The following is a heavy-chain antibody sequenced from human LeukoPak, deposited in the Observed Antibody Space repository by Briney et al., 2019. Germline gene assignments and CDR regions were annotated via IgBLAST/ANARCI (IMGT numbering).Heavy chain of an antibody. CDR3: ARVRDVVVPAAIRGWFDP. CDR1: GGSISSYY. J-gene: IGHJ5*02. V-gene: IGHV4-59*01. CDR2: IYYSGST. D-gene: IGHD2-2*02. Sequence: ETLSLTCTVSGGSISSYYWSWIRQPPGKGLEWIGYIYYSGSTNYNPSLKSRVTISVDTSKNQFSLKLSSMTAADTAVYYCARVRDVVVPAAIRGWFDPWGQGTLVTVSS.